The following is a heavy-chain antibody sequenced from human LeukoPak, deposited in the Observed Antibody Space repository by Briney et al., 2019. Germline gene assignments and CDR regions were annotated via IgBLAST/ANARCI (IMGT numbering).Heavy chain of an antibody. Sequence: ASVKVSCKASGYTFTGYHMHWVRQAPGQGLEWMGRINPNSGGTNYAQKFQGRVTMTGDTSISTAYMELSRLRSDDTAVYYCARSRIVGATSPGDYWGQGTLVTVSS. D-gene: IGHD1-26*01. J-gene: IGHJ4*02. CDR3: ARSRIVGATSPGDY. CDR2: INPNSGGT. CDR1: GYTFTGYH. V-gene: IGHV1-2*06.